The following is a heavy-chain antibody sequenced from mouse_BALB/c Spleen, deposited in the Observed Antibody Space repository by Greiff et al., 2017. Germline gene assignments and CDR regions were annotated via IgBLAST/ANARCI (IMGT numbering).Heavy chain of an antibody. CDR3: ARDGYYEGHFDY. V-gene: IGHV3-6*02. D-gene: IGHD2-3*01. CDR2: ISYDGSN. CDR1: GYSITSGYY. Sequence: ESGPGLVKPSQSLSLTCSVTGYSITSGYYWNWIRQFPGNKLEWMGYISYDGSNNYNPSLKNRISITRDTSKNQFFLKLNSVTTEDTATYYCARDGYYEGHFDYWGQGTTLTVSS. J-gene: IGHJ2*01.